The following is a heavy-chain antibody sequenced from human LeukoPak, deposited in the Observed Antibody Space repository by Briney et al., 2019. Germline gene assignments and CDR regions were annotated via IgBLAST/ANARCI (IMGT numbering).Heavy chain of an antibody. CDR2: IPASGGST. V-gene: IGHV3-23*01. Sequence: GGSLRLSCAASGFTFSSYAMTWVRQAPGKGLEWVSIIPASGGSTYYADSVKGRFTISRDNSKNTLYLQVNSLRAEDMAVYYCARINRGDVYNCFDYWGQGTLVTVSS. CDR1: GFTFSSYA. J-gene: IGHJ4*02. CDR3: ARINRGDVYNCFDY. D-gene: IGHD5-24*01.